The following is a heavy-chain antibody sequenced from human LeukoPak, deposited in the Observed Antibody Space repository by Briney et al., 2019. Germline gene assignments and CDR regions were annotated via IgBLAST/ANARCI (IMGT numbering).Heavy chain of an antibody. J-gene: IGHJ4*02. CDR3: ARDPNVGYNWNDGESGY. CDR1: GFTFRTYA. CDR2: ISSSSTI. V-gene: IGHV3-48*01. D-gene: IGHD1-1*01. Sequence: GGSLRLSCAASGFTFRTYAMSWVRQAPGKGLEWVSYISSSSTIYYADSVKGRFTISRDNAKNSLYLQMNSLRAEDTAVHYCARDPNVGYNWNDGESGYWGQGTLVTVSS.